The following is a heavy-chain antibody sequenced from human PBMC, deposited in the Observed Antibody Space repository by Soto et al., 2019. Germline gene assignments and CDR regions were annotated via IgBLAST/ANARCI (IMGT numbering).Heavy chain of an antibody. CDR1: PFPFTHHT. Sequence: PGVLLRLSCAPSPFPFTHHTMSWVRQAPGKELGWVSASSIRGERTYYADSVKGRFTISRDNSRNTLYLHMYSLRAVDTAVYFCAQNGGSGTFYAFDYWGQGT. CDR2: SSIRGERT. CDR3: AQNGGSGTFYAFDY. V-gene: IGHV3-23*01. D-gene: IGHD3-10*01. J-gene: IGHJ4*02.